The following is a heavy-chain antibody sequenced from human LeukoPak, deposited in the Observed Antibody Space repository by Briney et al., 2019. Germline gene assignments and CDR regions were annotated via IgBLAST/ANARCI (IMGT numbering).Heavy chain of an antibody. CDR2: IYYSGSRST. CDR1: GGSISSYY. J-gene: IGHJ5*02. CDR3: ASLSNWFDP. D-gene: IGHD3-16*02. V-gene: IGHV4-59*01. Sequence: PSETLSLTCTVSGGSISSYYWSWLRQPPRKGLEWIGYIYYSGSRSTNYNLSLKSRVTISVDTSKNQLSLKLSSVTAADTAVYYCASLSNWFDPWGQGTLVTVSS.